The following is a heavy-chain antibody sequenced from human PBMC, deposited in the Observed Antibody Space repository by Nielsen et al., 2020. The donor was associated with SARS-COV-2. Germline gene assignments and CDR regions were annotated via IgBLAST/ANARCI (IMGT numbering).Heavy chain of an antibody. CDR3: AKDSSYSSSWSDAFDI. Sequence: GGSLRLSCAASKFTFDHYAMHWVRQAPGKGLEWVSGISWNSGNTGYADSVKGRFTISRDNAKNSLYLQMNSLRAEDTALYYCAKDSSYSSSWSDAFDIWGQGTMVTVSS. D-gene: IGHD6-13*01. J-gene: IGHJ3*02. CDR1: KFTFDHYA. CDR2: ISWNSGNT. V-gene: IGHV3-9*01.